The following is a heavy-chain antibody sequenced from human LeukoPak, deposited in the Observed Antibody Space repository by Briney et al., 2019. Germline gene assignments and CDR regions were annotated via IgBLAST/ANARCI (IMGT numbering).Heavy chain of an antibody. J-gene: IGHJ3*02. D-gene: IGHD3-16*01. CDR2: INHSGST. Sequence: PGGSLRLSCAASGFTFSSYWMSWVRQAPGKGLEWIGEINHSGSTNYNPSLKSRVTISVDTSKNQFSLKLSSVTAADTAVYYCARHGGVYAFDIWGQGTMVTVSS. CDR3: ARHGGVYAFDI. V-gene: IGHV4-34*01. CDR1: GFTFSSYW.